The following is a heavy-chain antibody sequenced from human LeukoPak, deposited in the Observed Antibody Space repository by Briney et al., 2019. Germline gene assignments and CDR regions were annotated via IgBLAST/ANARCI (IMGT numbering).Heavy chain of an antibody. CDR2: ISSDSNYI. CDR1: GFTFSSYN. CDR3: ASRYCTSTNCYAFDI. Sequence: PGGSLRLSCAASGFTFSSYNMNWVRQAPGKGLEWVSSISSDSNYIFYADSVQGRFTISRDNAENSLFLQMNSLRAEDTAVYYCASRYCTSTNCYAFDIWGQGTMVTVSS. D-gene: IGHD2-2*01. V-gene: IGHV3-21*01. J-gene: IGHJ3*02.